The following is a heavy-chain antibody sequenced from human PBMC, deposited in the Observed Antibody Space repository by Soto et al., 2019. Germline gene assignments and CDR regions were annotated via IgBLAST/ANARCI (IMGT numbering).Heavy chain of an antibody. J-gene: IGHJ3*02. Sequence: GASVKVSCKASGYTFTSYDIIWVRQVPGQGLEWMGGIIPVSGTANYAVKFQGRVTITVDRVTSTGYMELTSLRSEDTAVYFCASTGEAPEGDESGRGDAFDIWGQGTKVTVSS. CDR1: GYTFTSYD. D-gene: IGHD1-26*01. V-gene: IGHV1-69*06. CDR3: ASTGEAPEGDESGRGDAFDI. CDR2: IIPVSGTA.